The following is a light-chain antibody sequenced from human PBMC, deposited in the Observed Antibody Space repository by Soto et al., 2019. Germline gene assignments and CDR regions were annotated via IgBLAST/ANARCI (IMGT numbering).Light chain of an antibody. CDR3: SSHTSINTRVL. V-gene: IGLV2-14*03. CDR1: SSDIGGYNY. CDR2: DVT. J-gene: IGLJ2*01. Sequence: QSALTQPASVSGSPGQSITISCTGTSSDIGGYNYVSWYQQHPGKAPKLIICDVTNRPSGVSNRFSGSKSGNTASLTISGLQAEDEADYYCSSHTSINTRVLFGGGTKLTVL.